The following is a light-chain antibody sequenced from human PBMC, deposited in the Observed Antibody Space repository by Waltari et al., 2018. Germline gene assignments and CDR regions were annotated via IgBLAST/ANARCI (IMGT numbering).Light chain of an antibody. CDR1: TTITSRW. CDR3: QQYDSASVT. CDR2: GAA. J-gene: IGKJ4*01. V-gene: IGKV3-20*01. Sequence: RAGTTITSRWLTKDQRKPGKAPKLLICGAASRASGIPDRFSGSGSGTECTLTISRLEPEDFAVYYCQQYDSASVTFGGGTKVEVK.